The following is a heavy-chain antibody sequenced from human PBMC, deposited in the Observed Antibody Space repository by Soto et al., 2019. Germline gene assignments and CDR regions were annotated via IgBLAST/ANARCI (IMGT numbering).Heavy chain of an antibody. D-gene: IGHD3-10*01. CDR2: ISGSGSFT. CDR3: AKIHTGSGSSKFDD. Sequence: XGSLRLTLAASGFTFGTYSMNWVRQAPGKGLEWISAISGSGSFTHYADSVGGRFTISRDNSQNQLYLQMKNLRGDDTAMYYCAKIHTGSGSSKFDDWGQGIQVTVSS. CDR1: GFTFGTYS. J-gene: IGHJ4*02. V-gene: IGHV3-23*01.